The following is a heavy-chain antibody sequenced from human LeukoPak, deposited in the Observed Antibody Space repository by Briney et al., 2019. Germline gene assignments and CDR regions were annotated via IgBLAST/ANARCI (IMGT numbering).Heavy chain of an antibody. CDR3: AKGGSSGYPYYFDY. CDR1: GFSFISYG. D-gene: IGHD3-22*01. CDR2: IWYDGSNK. V-gene: IGHV3-33*06. Sequence: GGSLRLSCAASGFSFISYGMHWVRQAPGKGLEWVAVIWYDGSNKYYADSVKGRFTISRDNSKNTLYLQMNSLRAEDTAVYYCAKGGSSGYPYYFDYWGQGTLVTVSS. J-gene: IGHJ4*02.